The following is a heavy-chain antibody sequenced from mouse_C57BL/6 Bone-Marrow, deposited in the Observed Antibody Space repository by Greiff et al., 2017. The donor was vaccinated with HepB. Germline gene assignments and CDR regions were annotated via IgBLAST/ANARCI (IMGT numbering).Heavy chain of an antibody. D-gene: IGHD2-4*01. V-gene: IGHV1-26*01. Sequence: VQLQQSGPELVKPGASVKISCKASGYTFTDYYMNWVKQSHGKSLEWIGDINPNNGGTSYNQKFKGKATLTVDKSSSTAYMELRSLTSEDSAVYYCARLGDYLFAYWGQGTLVTVSA. J-gene: IGHJ3*01. CDR3: ARLGDYLFAY. CDR2: INPNNGGT. CDR1: GYTFTDYY.